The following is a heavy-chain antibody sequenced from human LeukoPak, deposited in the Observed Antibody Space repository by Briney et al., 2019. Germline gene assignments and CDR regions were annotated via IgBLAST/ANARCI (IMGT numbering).Heavy chain of an antibody. J-gene: IGHJ4*02. CDR2: IYTSGSTSGNT. V-gene: IGHV4-4*07. Sequence: SETLSLTCTVSGGSISSYYWSWIRQPAGKGLEWIGRIYTSGSTSGNTIYNPSLKSRVTMSVDTSKNQFSLQLNSVTPEDTAVYYCARALRGAYDYWGQGTLVTVSS. D-gene: IGHD3-10*01. CDR1: GGSISSYY. CDR3: ARALRGAYDY.